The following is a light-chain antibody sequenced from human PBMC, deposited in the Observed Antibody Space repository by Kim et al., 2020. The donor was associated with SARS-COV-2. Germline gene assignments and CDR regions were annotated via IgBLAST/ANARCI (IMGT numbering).Light chain of an antibody. CDR1: SLRKYY. CDR2: GKN. Sequence: SSELTQDPDVSVALGQTVRITCQGDSLRKYYANWYQQKPGQAPLLVIYGKNNRPSGIPDRFSGSSSGNTASLTITGAQAEDEADYYCNSRDSSGHVVFGGGTQLTVL. CDR3: NSRDSSGHVV. J-gene: IGLJ3*02. V-gene: IGLV3-19*01.